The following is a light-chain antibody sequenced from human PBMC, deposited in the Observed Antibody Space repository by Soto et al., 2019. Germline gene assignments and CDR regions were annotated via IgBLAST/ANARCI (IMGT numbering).Light chain of an antibody. CDR2: DND. Sequence: QAVVTQPPSVSAAPGQTVTISCSGGGSNIGSNSVSWYQQVPGTAPKLLLYDNDKRPSGIPDRFSGSKSGTSATLGITGLQTVDEADYYCGTWESYLSVGVFGGGTKVTVL. CDR3: GTWESYLSVGV. J-gene: IGLJ2*01. CDR1: GSNIGSNS. V-gene: IGLV1-51*01.